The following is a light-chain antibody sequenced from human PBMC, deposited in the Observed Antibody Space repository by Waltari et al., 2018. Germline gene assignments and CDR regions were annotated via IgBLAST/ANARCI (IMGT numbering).Light chain of an antibody. CDR3: AAWDDSLNGVV. J-gene: IGLJ2*01. CDR1: SSNIGSNS. CDR2: GNY. V-gene: IGLV1-44*01. Sequence: QSVLTQPPSASGTPGQRVTISCSGSSSNIGSNSVNWYQQLPGTAPKLLVYGNYQRPSGVPDRVSGSKSGTSASLAISGLQSQDEAYYYCAAWDDSLNGVVFGGGTKLTV.